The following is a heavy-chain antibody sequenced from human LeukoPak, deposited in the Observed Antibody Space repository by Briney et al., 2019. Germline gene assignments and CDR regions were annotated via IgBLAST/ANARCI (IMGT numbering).Heavy chain of an antibody. J-gene: IGHJ6*03. CDR1: GGSIDTAYYF. CDR3: ARDPYDRVPFEYHYMDV. CDR2: IYHGGTT. Sequence: PSQTLSLTCTVSGGSIDTAYYFWSWIRQPPGKGLEWIGCIYHGGTTYSHPSLKSRLTISLDTSKNQFSLHLTSVTAADSAVYYCARDPYDRVPFEYHYMDVWGKGTTVTVSS. D-gene: IGHD3-22*01. V-gene: IGHV4-30-4*08.